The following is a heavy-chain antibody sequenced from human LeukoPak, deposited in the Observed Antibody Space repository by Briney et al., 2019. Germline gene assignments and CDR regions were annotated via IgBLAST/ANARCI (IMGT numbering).Heavy chain of an antibody. Sequence: GSLRLSCAASGFTFSSYDMTWIRQPPGKGLEWIGEINHSGSTNYNPSLKSRVTISVDTSKNQFSLKLSSVTAADTAVYYCARLVWNWGQGTLVTVSS. V-gene: IGHV4-34*01. J-gene: IGHJ4*02. CDR1: GFTFSSYD. CDR3: ARLVWN. D-gene: IGHD2-21*01. CDR2: INHSGST.